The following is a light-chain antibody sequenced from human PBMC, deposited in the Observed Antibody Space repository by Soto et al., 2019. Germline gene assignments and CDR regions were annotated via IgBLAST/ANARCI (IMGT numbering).Light chain of an antibody. Sequence: DIQMTQSPSSLSASIGDRVTVTCRASQTISNYLNWYQQKPGKSPKLLVYAASKLQSGVPSRFSASGSGTDFTLTINNLQPEDFATYYCQHTSTPPITFGQGTRLGIK. CDR3: QHTSTPPIT. J-gene: IGKJ5*01. V-gene: IGKV1-39*01. CDR2: AAS. CDR1: QTISNY.